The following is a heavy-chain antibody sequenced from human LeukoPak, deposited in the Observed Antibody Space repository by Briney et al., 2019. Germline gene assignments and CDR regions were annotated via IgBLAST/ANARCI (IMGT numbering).Heavy chain of an antibody. V-gene: IGHV4-39*01. CDR1: GGSITSNHYY. D-gene: IGHD4-23*01. CDR3: ATSPGADYGGDHWFDP. Sequence: SETLSLICTVSGGSITSNHYYWGWIRQPPGKGLQWFGSISYGGSTHYNPSLKSRVTMSVDTSKNQFSLKLRSVTATDTAVYHCATSPGADYGGDHWFDPWGQGTLVTVSS. J-gene: IGHJ5*02. CDR2: ISYGGST.